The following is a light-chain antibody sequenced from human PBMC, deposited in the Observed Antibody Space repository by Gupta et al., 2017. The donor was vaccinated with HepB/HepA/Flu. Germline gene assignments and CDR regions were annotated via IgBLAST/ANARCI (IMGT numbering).Light chain of an antibody. V-gene: IGKV3-20*01. CDR3: QQYGSSPWT. CDR1: QSISNNY. Sequence: EIVFTQSPCTLSLSPGERVTPSCRASQSISNNYLAWYQQKPGQAPRLLIERASGRATGIPDRFSGSGSGTDFTLTISRLEAEDFAVYHCQQYGSSPWTFGQGTKLEIK. J-gene: IGKJ1*01. CDR2: RAS.